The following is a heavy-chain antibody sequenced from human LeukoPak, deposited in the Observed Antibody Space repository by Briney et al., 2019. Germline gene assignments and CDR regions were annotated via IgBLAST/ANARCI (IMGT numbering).Heavy chain of an antibody. V-gene: IGHV1-18*01. J-gene: IGHJ6*03. CDR2: ISAYNGNT. CDR3: ARDTKTYYDFWSGYYTSHYYYYMDV. CDR1: GYTFTSYG. Sequence: ASVKVSCKASGYTFTSYGISWVRQAPGQGLEWMGWISAYNGNTNYAQKLQGRVTMTTNTSTSPAYMELRSLRSDATAVYYCARDTKTYYDFWSGYYTSHYYYYMDVWGKGTTVTVSS. D-gene: IGHD3-3*01.